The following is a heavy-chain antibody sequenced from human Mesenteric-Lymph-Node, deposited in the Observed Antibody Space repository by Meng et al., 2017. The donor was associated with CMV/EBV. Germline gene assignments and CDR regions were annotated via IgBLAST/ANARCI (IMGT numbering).Heavy chain of an antibody. CDR1: GFTFSSYA. J-gene: IGHJ6*02. V-gene: IGHV3-30-3*01. CDR3: VRARRENFWSGYYIGNYGMDV. Sequence: GGSLRLSCAASGFTFSSYAMHWVRQAPGKGLEWVAVISYDGSNKYYADSVKGRFTISRDNAQKSLYLQMNSLRAEDTAVYYCVRARRENFWSGYYIGNYGMDVWGQGTTVTVSS. CDR2: ISYDGSNK. D-gene: IGHD3-3*01.